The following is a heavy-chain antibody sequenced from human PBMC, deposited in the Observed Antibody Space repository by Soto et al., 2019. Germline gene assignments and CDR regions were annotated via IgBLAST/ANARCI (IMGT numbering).Heavy chain of an antibody. CDR1: GFMFSNYG. CDR3: ARSFSTGWADY. J-gene: IGHJ4*02. V-gene: IGHV3-33*03. CDR2: IWHDGINK. D-gene: IGHD3-22*01. Sequence: QVQLVESGGGVVQPGRSLRLSCTAAGFMFSNYGMHWVRQAPGKRLEWVAVIWHDGINKYYGDSVKGRFTISRDNSKNTLFLQLNSLRSEDTAVYYCARSFSTGWADYWGQGTLVTVSS.